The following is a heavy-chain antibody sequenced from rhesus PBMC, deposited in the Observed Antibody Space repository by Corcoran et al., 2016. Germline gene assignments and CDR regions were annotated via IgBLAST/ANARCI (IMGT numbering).Heavy chain of an antibody. CDR1: GFSFIYYS. D-gene: IGHD3-16*01. CDR3: ARERNSYYGY. J-gene: IGHJ4*01. CDR2: INSAGSST. V-gene: IGHV3S18*01. Sequence: EVQLVESGGGLAKPGGSLSLPCAASGFSFIYYSMSRVRQAPGKGLEWISGINSAGSSTYYADSVKGRFTISRENAKNTLYLQMDSLRAEDTAVYYCARERNSYYGYWGQGVLVTVSS.